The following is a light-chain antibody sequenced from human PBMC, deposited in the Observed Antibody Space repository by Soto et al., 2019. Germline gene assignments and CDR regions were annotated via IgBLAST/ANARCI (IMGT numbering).Light chain of an antibody. J-gene: IGLJ3*02. CDR3: GTGDSSLSAGGV. V-gene: IGLV1-51*02. Sequence: QSVLTQPPSVSAAPGQKVTISCYGSSSNIGNNYVSWYQQLPGTAPKLLIYENNKRPSGIPDRFSGSKSGTSATLCITGLQTGDEADYYCGTGDSSLSAGGVFGGGTQLTV. CDR2: ENN. CDR1: SSNIGNNY.